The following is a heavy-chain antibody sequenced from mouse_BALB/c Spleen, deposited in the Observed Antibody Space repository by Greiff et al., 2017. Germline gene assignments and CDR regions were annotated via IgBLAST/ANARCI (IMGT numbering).Heavy chain of an antibody. CDR3: TMGSMDY. D-gene: IGHD3-1*01. CDR1: GYTFTSYY. J-gene: IGHJ4*01. Sequence: LVESGAELVKPGASVKLSCKASGYTFTSYYMYWVKQRPGQGLEWIGEINPSNGGTNFNEKFKSKATLTVDKSSSTAYMQLSSLTSEDSAVYYCTMGSMDYWGQGTSVTVSS. CDR2: INPSNGGT. V-gene: IGHV1S81*02.